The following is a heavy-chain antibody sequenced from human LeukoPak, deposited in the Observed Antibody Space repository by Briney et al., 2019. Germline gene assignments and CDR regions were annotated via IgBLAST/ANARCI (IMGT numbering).Heavy chain of an antibody. CDR1: GFTFSSYW. CDR2: IKQDGSKK. V-gene: IGHV3-7*01. CDR3: ASGYSSSVLSSAAGYENAFDI. Sequence: QPGGSLRLSCAASGFTFSSYWMSWVRQAPGKGLEWVANIKQDGSKKYYVDSVKGRFTISRDNAKNSLYLQMNSLRAEDTAVYYCASGYSSSVLSSAAGYENAFDIWGQGTMVTVSS. J-gene: IGHJ3*02. D-gene: IGHD6-6*01.